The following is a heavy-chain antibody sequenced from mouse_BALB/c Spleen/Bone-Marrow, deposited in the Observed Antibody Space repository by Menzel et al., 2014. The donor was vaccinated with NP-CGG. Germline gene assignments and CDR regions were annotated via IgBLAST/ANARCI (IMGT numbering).Heavy chain of an antibody. CDR1: GYTFTDYN. D-gene: IGHD2-4*01. V-gene: IGHV1S29*02. J-gene: IGHJ3*01. CDR2: IYPYNGGT. CDR3: ARSEGYDYDWFAY. Sequence: VQLQQSGPELVKPGASVKISCKASGYTFTDYNMHWVKRSHGKSLEWIGYIYPYNGGTGYNQKFKSKATLTVDNSSSTAYMELRSLTSEDSAVYYCARSEGYDYDWFAYWGQGTLVTVSA.